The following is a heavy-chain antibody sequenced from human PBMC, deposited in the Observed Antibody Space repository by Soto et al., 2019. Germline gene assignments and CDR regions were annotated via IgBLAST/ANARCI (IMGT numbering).Heavy chain of an antibody. CDR1: GGSISSGGYY. J-gene: IGHJ4*02. D-gene: IGHD6-6*01. CDR3: ARAGYGVAARTFDY. CDR2: IYYSGST. V-gene: IGHV4-31*03. Sequence: KPSETLSLTCTVSGGSISSGGYYWSWIRQHPGKGLEWIGYIYYSGSTYYNPSLKSRVTISVDTSKNQFSLKLSSVTAADTAVYYCARAGYGVAARTFDYWGQGTLVTVSS.